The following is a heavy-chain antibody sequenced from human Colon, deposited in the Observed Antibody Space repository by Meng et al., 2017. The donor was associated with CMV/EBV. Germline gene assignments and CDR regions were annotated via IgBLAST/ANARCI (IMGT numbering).Heavy chain of an antibody. V-gene: IGHV3-64*02. Sequence: GESLKISCAASGASEFPFSTYAMHWVRQAPGKGLECVSAISGDGGDTYYADSVKGRFIISRDNSKNTLYLQMGSLRAEDMAVYYCARGYYDSSAYFYKWFDPWGQGTLGTVSS. CDR1: GASEFPFSTYA. J-gene: IGHJ5*02. CDR3: ARGYYDSSAYFYKWFDP. CDR2: ISGDGGDT. D-gene: IGHD3-22*01.